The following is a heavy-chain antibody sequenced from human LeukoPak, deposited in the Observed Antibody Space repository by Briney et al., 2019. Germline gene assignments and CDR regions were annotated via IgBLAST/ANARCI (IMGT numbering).Heavy chain of an antibody. D-gene: IGHD2-21*01. Sequence: ASVKVSCKASGYTFTSYYMHWVRQAPGQGLEWMGIINPSGGSTSYAQKFQGRVTITRDTSASTAYMELSSLRSEDTAVYYCARTYSDTFDIWGQGTMVTVSS. J-gene: IGHJ3*02. V-gene: IGHV1-46*01. CDR1: GYTFTSYY. CDR2: INPSGGST. CDR3: ARTYSDTFDI.